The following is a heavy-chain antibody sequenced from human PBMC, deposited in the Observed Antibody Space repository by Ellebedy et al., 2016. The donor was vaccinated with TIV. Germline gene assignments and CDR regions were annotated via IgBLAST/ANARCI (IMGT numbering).Heavy chain of an antibody. D-gene: IGHD6-19*01. Sequence: GGSLRLSXAASGFTFSSYWMHWVRQAPGKGLVWVSRIHSDETTTEYADSAKGRFTMSRDNAKNTVYLQLNSLRAEDTGVYYCARESGWQLRIDCWGQGTLVTVSS. CDR2: IHSDETTT. CDR3: ARESGWQLRIDC. CDR1: GFTFSSYW. V-gene: IGHV3-74*03. J-gene: IGHJ4*02.